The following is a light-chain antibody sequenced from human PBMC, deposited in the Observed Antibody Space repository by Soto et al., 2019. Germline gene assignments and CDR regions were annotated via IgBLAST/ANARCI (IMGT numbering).Light chain of an antibody. J-gene: IGKJ5*01. Sequence: DIQMTQSPSTLSASVGDRVTITCRASQSIDRWLAWYQQTKGKAPKILIYDASNLESGVPSRFRGSGSGTEFTLTISRLQPDDFSTYYCQQYNSYPITFGQGTRLEIK. CDR1: QSIDRW. CDR3: QQYNSYPIT. V-gene: IGKV1-5*01. CDR2: DAS.